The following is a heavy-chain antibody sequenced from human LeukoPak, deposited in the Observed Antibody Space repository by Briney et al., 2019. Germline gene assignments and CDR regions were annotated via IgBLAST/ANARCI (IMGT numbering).Heavy chain of an antibody. D-gene: IGHD5-12*01. CDR1: GGSFSGYY. CDR3: ARDGRAAGIVATTHFDY. CDR2: INHSGST. J-gene: IGHJ4*02. Sequence: PSETLSLTCAVYGGSFSGYYWSWIRQPPGKGLEWIGEINHSGSTNYNPSLKSRVTISVDTSKNQFSLKLSSVTAADTAVYYCARDGRAAGIVATTHFDYWGQGTLVTVSS. V-gene: IGHV4-34*01.